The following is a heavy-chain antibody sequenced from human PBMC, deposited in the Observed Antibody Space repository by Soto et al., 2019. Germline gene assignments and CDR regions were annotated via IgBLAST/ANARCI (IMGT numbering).Heavy chain of an antibody. D-gene: IGHD6-19*01. CDR3: ARVGLVAGTNWFDP. CDR2: INHSGST. V-gene: IGHV4-34*01. CDR1: GGSFSGYY. Sequence: SETLSLTCAVYGGSFSGYYWSWIRQPPGKGLEWIGEINHSGSTNYNPSLKSRVTISVDTSKNQFSLKLSSVTAADTAVYYCARVGLVAGTNWFDPWGQRTLVTVSS. J-gene: IGHJ5*02.